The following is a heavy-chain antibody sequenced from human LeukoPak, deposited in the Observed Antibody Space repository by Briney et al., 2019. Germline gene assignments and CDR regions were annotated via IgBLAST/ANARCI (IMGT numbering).Heavy chain of an antibody. D-gene: IGHD2-15*01. J-gene: IGHJ5*02. CDR2: INHSGST. CDR1: GGSFSGYY. V-gene: IGHV4-34*01. CDR3: ARRIKMVGWFDP. Sequence: PSGTLSLTCAVYGGSFSGYYWSWIRQPPGKGLEWIGEINHSGSTNYNPSLKSRVTISVDTSKNQFSLKLSSVTAADTAVYYCARRIKMVGWFDPWGQGTLVTVSS.